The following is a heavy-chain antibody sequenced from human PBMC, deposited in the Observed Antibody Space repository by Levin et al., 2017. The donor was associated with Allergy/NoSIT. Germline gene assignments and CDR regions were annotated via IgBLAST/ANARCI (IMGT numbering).Heavy chain of an antibody. Sequence: NESGPTLVKPTQTLTLTCTFSGFSLSTSGVGVGWIRQPPGKALEWLALIFRDDDKHFSPSLKSRLTITKDTSKNQVVLTMTNMDPVDTATYYCAHRGTGYCIGTACFFDYWGQGALVTVSS. CDR1: GFSLSTSGVG. J-gene: IGHJ4*02. V-gene: IGHV2-5*02. CDR3: AHRGTGYCIGTACFFDY. CDR2: IFRDDDK. D-gene: IGHD2-2*01.